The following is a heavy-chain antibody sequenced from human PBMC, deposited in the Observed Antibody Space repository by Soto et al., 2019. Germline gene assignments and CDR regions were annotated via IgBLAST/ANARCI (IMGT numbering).Heavy chain of an antibody. CDR1: AFSLTTGGVG. J-gene: IGHJ6*02. CDR2: IYWNDDR. CDR3: IYRRASWDYHGLDV. V-gene: IGHV2-5*01. Sequence: GSGPTLVNPTHTLTLTCTFSAFSLTTGGVGVCCIRHPPGRSLEWLAVIYWNDDRRRSPSLENRLTITKDISKNQVVLTMTNMDPVDTATYYCIYRRASWDYHGLDVWGQGTPVTVSS. D-gene: IGHD2-21*01.